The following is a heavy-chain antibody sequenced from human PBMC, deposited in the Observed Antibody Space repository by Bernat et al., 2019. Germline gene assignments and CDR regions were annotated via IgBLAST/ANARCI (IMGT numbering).Heavy chain of an antibody. Sequence: QVQLQQWGAGLLKPSETLSLTCAVYGGSFSGYYWSGIRQPPGKGLEWIGEINHSGSTNYNPSLKSRVTISVDRSKNQLSLTMSCVTAADTAVYYCAIGAPIFGVVIYYFDYWGQGTLVTVSS. CDR2: INHSGST. D-gene: IGHD3-3*01. V-gene: IGHV4-34*01. CDR3: AIGAPIFGVVIYYFDY. J-gene: IGHJ4*02. CDR1: GGSFSGYY.